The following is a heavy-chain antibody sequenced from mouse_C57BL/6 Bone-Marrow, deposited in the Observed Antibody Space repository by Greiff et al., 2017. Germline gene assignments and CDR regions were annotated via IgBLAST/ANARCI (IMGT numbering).Heavy chain of an antibody. J-gene: IGHJ4*01. CDR3: ARSRLGGDYYAMDY. V-gene: IGHV1-81*01. CDR2: IYPRSGNT. D-gene: IGHD4-1*01. CDR1: GYTFTSYG. Sequence: VQLQQSGAELARPGASVKLSCKASGYTFTSYGISWVKQRTGQGLEWIGEIYPRSGNTYYNEKFKGKATLTADKSSSTAYMELRGLTSEDSAVYFCARSRLGGDYYAMDYWGQGTSVTGSS.